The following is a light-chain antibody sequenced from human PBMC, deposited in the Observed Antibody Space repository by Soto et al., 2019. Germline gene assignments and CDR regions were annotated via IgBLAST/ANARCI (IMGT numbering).Light chain of an antibody. CDR3: QQYNDWPFT. V-gene: IGKV3D-15*01. J-gene: IGKJ3*01. CDR1: QSVTGN. Sequence: EIVLTQSPGTLSLSPGERATLSCRASQSVTGNSLAWYQQKPGQAPRLLIYDASSRATGIPDRFSGSESGTEFTLTISSLQSEDFAVYYCQQYNDWPFTFGPGTKVDIK. CDR2: DAS.